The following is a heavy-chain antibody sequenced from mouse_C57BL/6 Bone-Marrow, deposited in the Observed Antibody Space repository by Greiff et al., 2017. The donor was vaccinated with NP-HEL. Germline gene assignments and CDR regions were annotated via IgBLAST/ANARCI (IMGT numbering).Heavy chain of an antibody. Sequence: EVQLQQSGPELVKPGASVKISCKASGYSFTGYYMNWVKQSPEKSLEWIGEINPSTGGTTYNQKFKAKATLTVDKSSSTAYMQLKSLTSEDSAVYYCAREGLPYWGQGTLVTVSA. CDR2: INPSTGGT. D-gene: IGHD2-2*01. J-gene: IGHJ3*01. CDR3: AREGLPY. V-gene: IGHV1-42*01. CDR1: GYSFTGYY.